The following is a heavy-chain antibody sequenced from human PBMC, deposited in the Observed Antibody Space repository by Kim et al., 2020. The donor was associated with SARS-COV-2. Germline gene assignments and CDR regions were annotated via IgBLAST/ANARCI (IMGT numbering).Heavy chain of an antibody. CDR3: ARTSRSSGYYPYYFDY. J-gene: IGHJ4*02. D-gene: IGHD3-22*01. V-gene: IGHV4-59*01. Sequence: PSLKRRVTISVDTSKNQFSLKLSSVTAADTAVYYCARTSRSSGYYPYYFDYWGQGTLVTVSS.